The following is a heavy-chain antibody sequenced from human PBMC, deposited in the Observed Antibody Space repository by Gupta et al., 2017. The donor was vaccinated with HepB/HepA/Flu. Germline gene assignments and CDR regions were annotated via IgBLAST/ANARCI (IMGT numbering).Heavy chain of an antibody. D-gene: IGHD2-2*01. V-gene: IGHV3-30-3*01. Sequence: VQLVESGGGVVQPGRSLRLSCAASGFTFSSYAMHWVRQAPGKGLEWVAVISYDGSNKYYADSVKGRFTISRDNSKNTLYLQMNSLRAEDTAVYYCARDSSIVVVPAAYYGMDVWGQGTTVTVSS. J-gene: IGHJ6*02. CDR1: GFTFSSYA. CDR2: ISYDGSNK. CDR3: ARDSSIVVVPAAYYGMDV.